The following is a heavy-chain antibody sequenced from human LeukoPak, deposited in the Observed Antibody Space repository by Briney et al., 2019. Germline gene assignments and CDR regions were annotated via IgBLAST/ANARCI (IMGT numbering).Heavy chain of an antibody. Sequence: GRSLRLSCAASGFIFDDYAMHWVRQAPGKGLEWVSGISWNSGSIGYADSVKGRFTISRDNAKNSLYLQMNSLRAEDMALYYCAKDLGNTIFGVVSNAFDIWGQGTMVTVSS. J-gene: IGHJ3*02. CDR3: AKDLGNTIFGVVSNAFDI. V-gene: IGHV3-9*03. CDR1: GFIFDDYA. CDR2: ISWNSGSI. D-gene: IGHD3-3*01.